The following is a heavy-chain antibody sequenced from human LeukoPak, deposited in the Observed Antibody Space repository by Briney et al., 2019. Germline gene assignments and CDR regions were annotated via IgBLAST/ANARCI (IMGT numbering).Heavy chain of an antibody. J-gene: IGHJ5*01. Sequence: PSETLSLTCSVSGGSISSDNFYWVWIRQPPGKGLEWVGTVYYGGSPDYNPSLTSRVTMSVDTSKNQLSLMLYSVTAADTAVYYCARVNDCAGSSCSTRWIDSWGQGTLVTVSS. CDR3: ARVNDCAGSSCSTRWIDS. CDR1: GGSISSDNFY. V-gene: IGHV4-39*07. CDR2: VYYGGSP. D-gene: IGHD2-2*02.